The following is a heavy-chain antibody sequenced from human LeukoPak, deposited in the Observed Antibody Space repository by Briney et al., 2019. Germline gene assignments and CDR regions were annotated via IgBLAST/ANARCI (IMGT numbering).Heavy chain of an antibody. CDR3: ATDYSNGAFDI. CDR1: GGSISSSSYY. J-gene: IGHJ3*02. Sequence: PSETLSLTCTVSGGSISSSSYYWGWIRQPPGKGLEWIGSIYYSGSTYYNPSLKSRVTISVDTSKNQFSLKLSSVTAADTAVYYCATDYSNGAFDIWGQGTMVTVSS. D-gene: IGHD4-11*01. CDR2: IYYSGST. V-gene: IGHV4-39*01.